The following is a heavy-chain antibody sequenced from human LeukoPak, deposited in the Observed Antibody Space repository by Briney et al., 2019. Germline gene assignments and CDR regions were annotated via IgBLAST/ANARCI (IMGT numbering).Heavy chain of an antibody. V-gene: IGHV4-4*07. CDR2: IYTSGST. D-gene: IGHD3-22*01. J-gene: IGHJ6*03. CDR1: GGSISSKNYY. Sequence: PSETLSLTCTVSGGSISSKNYYWSWIRQPAGKGLEWIGRIYTSGSTNYNPSLKSRVTLSVDTSKNQFSLKLSSVTAADTAVYYCVRVIGAPNYYYYMDVWGKGTTVTVSS. CDR3: VRVIGAPNYYYYMDV.